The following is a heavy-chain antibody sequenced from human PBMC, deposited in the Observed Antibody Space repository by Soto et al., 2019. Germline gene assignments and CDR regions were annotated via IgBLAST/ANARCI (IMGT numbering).Heavy chain of an antibody. J-gene: IGHJ4*01. D-gene: IGHD3-22*01. CDR3: ARLGGYYQAFEQ. Sequence: SETLSLTCSVSGSPISSYYWGWFRLPPGQGLQWVGYIYYTGTTSYNPSLKGRVTVSLDTSKKQFSLKLRSVTAADTAVYFCARLGGYYQAFEQWGQGALVTVSS. V-gene: IGHV4-59*08. CDR1: GSPISSYY. CDR2: IYYTGTT.